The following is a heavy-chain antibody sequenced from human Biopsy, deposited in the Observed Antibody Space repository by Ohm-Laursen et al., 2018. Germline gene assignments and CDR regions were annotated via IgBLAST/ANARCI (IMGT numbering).Heavy chain of an antibody. V-gene: IGHV4-38-2*01. CDR3: ARVGSGWAPFDK. J-gene: IGHJ4*02. Sequence: GTLSLTWAVSGYSISSDYRWGWIRQAPGKTLEWLGNIFKDGNTHYNPSLRSRLIISIDTSKNQFSLMMTSVSGADTAVYFCARVGSGWAPFDKWGPGTLVTISS. CDR2: IFKDGNT. CDR1: GYSISSDYR. D-gene: IGHD6-19*01.